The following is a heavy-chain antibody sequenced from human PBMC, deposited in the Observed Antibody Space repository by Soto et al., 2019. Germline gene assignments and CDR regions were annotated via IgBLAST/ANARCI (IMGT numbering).Heavy chain of an antibody. V-gene: IGHV3-33*01. CDR3: ASSVSGRFGESSYYYYYGMDV. Sequence: QVQLVESGGGVVQPGRSLRLSCAASGFTFSSYGMNWVRQAPGKGLEWVAVIWYDGSKKHYADSVKGRFTISRDNSKNTLYLQMNSLRAEDTAVYYCASSVSGRFGESSYYYYYGMDVWGQGTTVTVSS. D-gene: IGHD3-10*01. J-gene: IGHJ6*02. CDR1: GFTFSSYG. CDR2: IWYDGSKK.